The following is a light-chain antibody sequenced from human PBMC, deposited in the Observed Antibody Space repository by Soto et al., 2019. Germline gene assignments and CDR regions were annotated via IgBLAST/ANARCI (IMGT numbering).Light chain of an antibody. J-gene: IGKJ4*01. Sequence: EIVMTQSPGTLSVSPGERAPLSCRASQSVSINLAWYQQKPGQAPRLLIYDASTRATGIPARFSGSGSGTEFTLTISSLQSKDFAVYYCQQYNNWHPLTFGGGTKVDIK. CDR2: DAS. CDR1: QSVSIN. CDR3: QQYNNWHPLT. V-gene: IGKV3D-15*01.